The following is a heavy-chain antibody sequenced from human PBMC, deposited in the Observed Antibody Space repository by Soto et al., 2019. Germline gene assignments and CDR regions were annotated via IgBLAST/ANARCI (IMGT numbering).Heavy chain of an antibody. J-gene: IGHJ5*02. CDR2: IXLXXXTX. Sequence: GVSVKVSCKASGGTFSSYAISLVRQAPGQGLEXMXXIXLXXXTXXXAQKFQGRVTVTADKSTSTAYMELSSLRSEDTAVYYCARVLRGFDPWGQGTLVTASS. D-gene: IGHD3-9*01. V-gene: IGHV1-69*06. CDR1: GGTFSSYA. CDR3: ARVLRGFDP.